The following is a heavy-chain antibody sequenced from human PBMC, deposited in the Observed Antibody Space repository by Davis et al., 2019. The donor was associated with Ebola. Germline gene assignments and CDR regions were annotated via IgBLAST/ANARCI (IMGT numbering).Heavy chain of an antibody. Sequence: GESLKISCAASGFIFSGSAMHWVRQASGKGLEWVGRIRSKANSYATAYAASVKGRFTISRDDSKNTAYLQMNSLKTEDTAVYYCTTGGYGSGSRGDYWGQGTLVTVSS. CDR3: TTGGYGSGSRGDY. J-gene: IGHJ4*02. CDR2: IRSKANSYAT. CDR1: GFIFSGSA. V-gene: IGHV3-73*01. D-gene: IGHD3-10*01.